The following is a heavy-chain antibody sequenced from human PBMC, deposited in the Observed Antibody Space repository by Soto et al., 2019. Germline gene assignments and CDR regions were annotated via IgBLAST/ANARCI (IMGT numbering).Heavy chain of an antibody. CDR2: ISDGGGLT. CDR3: AREGRYCTSANCKHDAFDI. Sequence: AGGSLRLSCAASGFAFSSHPMSWVRQAPEKGLEWVAGISDGGGLTYNADSVRGRFTISRDNSRNTLYLQMNSLRSADTAIYYCAREGRYCTSANCKHDAFDIWGQGTMVTVSS. V-gene: IGHV3-23*01. D-gene: IGHD2-2*01. J-gene: IGHJ3*02. CDR1: GFAFSSHP.